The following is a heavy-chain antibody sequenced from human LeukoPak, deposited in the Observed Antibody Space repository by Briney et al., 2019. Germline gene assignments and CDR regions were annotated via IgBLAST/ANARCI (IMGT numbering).Heavy chain of an antibody. J-gene: IGHJ4*02. Sequence: SQTLSLTCTVSGGSISSGSYYWSWIRQPAGKGLEWIGRIYTSGSTNYNPSLKSRVTISVDTSKNQFSLKLRSVTAADTAVYYCASTTLSPLTEIFDYWGQGTLVTVSS. D-gene: IGHD1-14*01. CDR3: ASTTLSPLTEIFDY. CDR1: GGSISSGSYY. CDR2: IYTSGST. V-gene: IGHV4-61*02.